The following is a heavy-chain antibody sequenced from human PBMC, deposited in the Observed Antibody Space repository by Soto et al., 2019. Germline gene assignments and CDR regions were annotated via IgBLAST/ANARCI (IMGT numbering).Heavy chain of an antibody. D-gene: IGHD6-13*01. CDR2: IYPGDSDT. CDR3: ARQASSSWWENWFDP. Sequence: GESLKISCKGSGYSFTSYWIGWVRQMPGKGLEWMGIIYPGDSDTRYSPSFQGQVTISADKSISTAYLQWSSLKASDTSMYYCARQASSSWWENWFDPWGQGTLVTVSS. CDR1: GYSFTSYW. V-gene: IGHV5-51*01. J-gene: IGHJ5*02.